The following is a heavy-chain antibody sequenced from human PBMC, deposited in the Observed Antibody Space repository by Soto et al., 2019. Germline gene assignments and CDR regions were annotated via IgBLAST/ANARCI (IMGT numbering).Heavy chain of an antibody. V-gene: IGHV2-5*02. Sequence: QITLKESGPTLVKPTQTLTLTCTFSGFSFSTSAVGVGWIRQPPGKALEWLALIYWDDDKRYSPSLKSRLTITKETSRHQVVVTMTNMDPVDTATYYCAHVYWAASGTRYYFDYWGQGTLVTVSS. J-gene: IGHJ4*02. CDR3: AHVYWAASGTRYYFDY. CDR2: IYWDDDK. CDR1: GFSFSTSAVG. D-gene: IGHD6-13*01.